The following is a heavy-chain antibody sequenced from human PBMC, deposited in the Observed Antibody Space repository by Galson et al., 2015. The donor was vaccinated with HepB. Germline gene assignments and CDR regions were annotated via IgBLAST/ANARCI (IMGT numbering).Heavy chain of an antibody. J-gene: IGHJ3*02. CDR3: AKDRLRARDYDSSGYYYPDAFDI. CDR2: IRYDGSNK. V-gene: IGHV3-30*02. CDR1: GFTFSSYA. Sequence: SLRLSCAASGFTFSSYAMSWVRQAPGKGLGWVAFIRYDGSNKYYADSVKGRFTISRDNSKNTLYLQMNSLRAEDTAVYYCAKDRLRARDYDSSGYYYPDAFDIWGQGTMVTVSS. D-gene: IGHD3-22*01.